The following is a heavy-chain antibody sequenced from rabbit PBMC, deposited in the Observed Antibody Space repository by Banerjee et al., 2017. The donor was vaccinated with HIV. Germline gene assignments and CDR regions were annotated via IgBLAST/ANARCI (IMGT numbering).Heavy chain of an antibody. CDR2: IYASSSST. D-gene: IGHD6-1*01. CDR3: ASETYGYGGYDYVMYFNL. CDR1: GIAFSRYYR. J-gene: IGHJ4*01. V-gene: IGHV1S45*01. Sequence: QEQLVESGGGLVPLGGSLKLTCKASGIAFSRYYRMCWVRQAPGRGLELIACIYASSSSTWVASWAKGRFAISKTSSTTVTLQMTSLTAADTATYFCASETYGYGGYDYVMYFNLWGPGTLVTVS.